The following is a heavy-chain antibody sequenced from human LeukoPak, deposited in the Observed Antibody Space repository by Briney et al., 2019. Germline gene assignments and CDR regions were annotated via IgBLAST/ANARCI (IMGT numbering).Heavy chain of an antibody. V-gene: IGHV1-8*01. CDR2: MNPNSGNT. CDR3: ARVRLGTTDFDY. Sequence: ASVKVSCKASGYTFTSYDINWVRQATGQGLEWMGWMNPNSGNTGYAQKFQGRVTMTRNTSISTAYVELSSLRSEDTAVYYCARVRLGTTDFDYWGQGTLVTVSS. D-gene: IGHD1-7*01. J-gene: IGHJ4*02. CDR1: GYTFTSYD.